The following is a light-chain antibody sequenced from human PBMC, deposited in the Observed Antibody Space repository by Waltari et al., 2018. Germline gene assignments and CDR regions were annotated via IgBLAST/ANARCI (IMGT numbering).Light chain of an antibody. CDR1: SSDVGGYNY. CDR2: DVG. J-gene: IGLJ3*02. V-gene: IGLV2-14*01. Sequence: QSALTQPASVSGSPGQSITISCTGTSSDVGGYNYVSWYQQHPGKAPKLMIYDVGSRPSGVSNRFSCSKSGNTASLTISGLQAEDEAHYYCSSYTSSNTGVFGGGTKLTVL. CDR3: SSYTSSNTGV.